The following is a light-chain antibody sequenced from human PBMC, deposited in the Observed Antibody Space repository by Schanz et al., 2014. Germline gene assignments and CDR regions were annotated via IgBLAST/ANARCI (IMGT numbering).Light chain of an antibody. V-gene: IGLV2-14*02. CDR2: EGS. CDR3: QSYDSSLSAYV. CDR1: SSDVGSYNL. Sequence: QSALTQPASVSGSPGQSITISCTGTSSDVGSYNLVSWYQQHPGKAPKLMIYEGSKRPSGVSNRFSGSKSGNTASLTISGLQAEDEADYYCQSYDSSLSAYVFGGGTQLTVL. J-gene: IGLJ7*01.